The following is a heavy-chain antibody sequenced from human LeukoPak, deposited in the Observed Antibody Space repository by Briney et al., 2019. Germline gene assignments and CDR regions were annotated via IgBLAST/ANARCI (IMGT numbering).Heavy chain of an antibody. J-gene: IGHJ6*04. V-gene: IGHV3-48*01. Sequence: GGSLGLSCAASGFTFISYSMNWFRKPPGRGLRGVSDISSSSSTIYYADSVKGRFTISRDNAKNSLYLEMNSLRAEDTAVYYCAELGITMIGGVWGKGTTVTISS. CDR2: ISSSSSTI. D-gene: IGHD3-10*02. CDR1: GFTFISYS. CDR3: AELGITMIGGV.